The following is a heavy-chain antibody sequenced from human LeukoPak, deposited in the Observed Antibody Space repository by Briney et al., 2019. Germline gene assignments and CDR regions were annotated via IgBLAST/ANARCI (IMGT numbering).Heavy chain of an antibody. CDR2: IYPGDSDT. J-gene: IGHJ4*02. CDR1: GXXXIXYX. CDR3: AXRIAGSGVDY. V-gene: IGHV5-51*01. Sequence: GESLKISCKGSGXXXIXYXXGXVRXXPXXXXEXMGIIYPGDSDTRYSPSFQGXVTVSADKPISTAYLQWRSLKASDSAMYXCAXRIAGSGVDYWGQGTLVTVSS. D-gene: IGHD6-13*01.